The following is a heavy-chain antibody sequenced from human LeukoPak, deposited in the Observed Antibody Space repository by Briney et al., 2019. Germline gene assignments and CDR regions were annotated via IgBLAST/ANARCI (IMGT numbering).Heavy chain of an antibody. Sequence: SVKVSCKASGGTFSSYAISWVRQAPGQGLKWMGGIIPIFGTANYAQKFQGRVTITADESTSTAYMELSSLRSEDTAVYYCARGADLPYYMDVWGKGTTVTVSS. CDR1: GGTFSSYA. V-gene: IGHV1-69*01. CDR3: ARGADLPYYMDV. CDR2: IIPIFGTA. J-gene: IGHJ6*03.